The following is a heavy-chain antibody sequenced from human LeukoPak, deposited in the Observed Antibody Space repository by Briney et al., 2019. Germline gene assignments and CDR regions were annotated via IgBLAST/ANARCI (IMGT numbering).Heavy chain of an antibody. CDR1: GGSFSHYY. CDR3: ARRWNYGRNYYIDV. D-gene: IGHD1-7*01. Sequence: SETLSLTCAVHGGSFSHYYWSWIRHPPGKGLEWIGEINDSGTINYNPSLLSRVTVSMDTSKNHFSLRLTSVTATDTAVYYCARRWNYGRNYYIDVWGNGATVSVSS. CDR2: INDSGTI. J-gene: IGHJ6*03. V-gene: IGHV4-34*01.